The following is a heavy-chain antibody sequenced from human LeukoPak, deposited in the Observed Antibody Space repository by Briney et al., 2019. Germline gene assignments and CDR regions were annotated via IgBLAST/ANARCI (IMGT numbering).Heavy chain of an antibody. CDR1: GFTFSSYA. V-gene: IGHV3-64*01. Sequence: GGSLRLSCAASGFTFSSYAMHWVRQAPGKGLGYVSAISSNGGSTYYANSVKGRFTISRDNSKNTLYLQMGSLRAEDMAVYYCARVGGYYDSSGYYPLDYWGQGTLVTVSS. CDR3: ARVGGYYDSSGYYPLDY. J-gene: IGHJ4*02. D-gene: IGHD3-22*01. CDR2: ISSNGGST.